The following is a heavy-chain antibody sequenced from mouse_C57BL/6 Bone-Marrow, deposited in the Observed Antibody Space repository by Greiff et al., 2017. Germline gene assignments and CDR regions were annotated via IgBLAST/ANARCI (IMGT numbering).Heavy chain of an antibody. Sequence: VKLQQPGAELVRPGTSVKLSCKASGYTFTSYWMHWVKQRPGQGLEWIGVIDPSDSYTNYNQKFKGKATLTVDTSSSTVYMQLSSLTSEDSAVYYCASHDGYYVYWYFDVWGTGTTVTVSS. CDR3: ASHDGYYVYWYFDV. D-gene: IGHD2-3*01. CDR1: GYTFTSYW. V-gene: IGHV1-59*01. J-gene: IGHJ1*03. CDR2: IDPSDSYT.